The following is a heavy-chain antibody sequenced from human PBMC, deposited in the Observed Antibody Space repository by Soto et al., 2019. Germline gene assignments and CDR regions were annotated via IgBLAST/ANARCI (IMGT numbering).Heavy chain of an antibody. D-gene: IGHD1-26*01. Sequence: VASVKVSCKVSGYTLTELSMHWVRQAPGKGLEWMGGFDPEDGETIYAQKFQGRVTMTEDTSTDTAYMELSSLRSEDTAVYYCATVSGSYGYYGMDVWGQGTTVIVSS. CDR1: GYTLTELS. J-gene: IGHJ6*02. V-gene: IGHV1-24*01. CDR2: FDPEDGET. CDR3: ATVSGSYGYYGMDV.